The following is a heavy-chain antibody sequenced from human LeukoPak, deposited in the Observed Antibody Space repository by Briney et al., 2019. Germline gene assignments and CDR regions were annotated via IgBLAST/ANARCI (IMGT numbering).Heavy chain of an antibody. CDR3: ASLSGYSSGWYPGY. J-gene: IGHJ4*02. Sequence: ASVKVSCKASGYTFTDYYIHWVRQAPGQGLEWMGWIDPNNGGTDYAQKFQGRVTMTRDTSISTAYMELSRLRSDDTAVYYCASLSGYSSGWYPGYWGQGTLVIVPS. CDR1: GYTFTDYY. V-gene: IGHV1-2*02. CDR2: IDPNNGGT. D-gene: IGHD6-19*01.